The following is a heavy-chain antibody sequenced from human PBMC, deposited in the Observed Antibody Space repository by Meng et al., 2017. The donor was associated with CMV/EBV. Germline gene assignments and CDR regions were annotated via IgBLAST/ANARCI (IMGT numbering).Heavy chain of an antibody. D-gene: IGHD6-19*01. J-gene: IGHJ4*02. CDR1: AFSRSCHA. CDR2: SSADGTNN. V-gene: IGHV3-30*03. Sequence: AHAFSRSCHASHRLAQAPGQGRVCVAVSSADGTNNNYAASVKGRFAISRDDSKNTLYLQMSSLRLEDTAVYYCATVSIYTSGWPLDYWGQGTLVTVSS. CDR3: ATVSIYTSGWPLDY.